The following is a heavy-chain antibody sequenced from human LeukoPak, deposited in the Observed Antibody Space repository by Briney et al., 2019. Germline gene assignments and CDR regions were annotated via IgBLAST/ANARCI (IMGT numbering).Heavy chain of an antibody. Sequence: GESLKISCKGSGYSFTSYWISWVRQMPGKGLEWMGRIDPSDSYTNYSPSFQGHVTISADKSISTAYLQWSSLKASDTAMYYCARHERPGYYGSGSYYGYWGQGTLVTVSP. CDR1: GYSFTSYW. CDR3: ARHERPGYYGSGSYYGY. CDR2: IDPSDSYT. D-gene: IGHD3-10*01. J-gene: IGHJ4*02. V-gene: IGHV5-10-1*01.